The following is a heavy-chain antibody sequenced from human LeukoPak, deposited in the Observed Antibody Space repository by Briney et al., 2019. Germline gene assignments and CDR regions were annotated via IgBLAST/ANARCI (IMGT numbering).Heavy chain of an antibody. Sequence: GESLKISGKGSGSSFTSYWSGWVRQLPGKVLEWLGIIYPDDSDTRHSPSFEGQVTISADKTISTAYLQWNNLKASDTAIYYWARPVEMATINGFDYWGQGTLVTVSS. V-gene: IGHV5-51*01. CDR2: IYPDDSDT. J-gene: IGHJ4*02. CDR3: ARPVEMATINGFDY. D-gene: IGHD5-24*01. CDR1: GSSFTSYW.